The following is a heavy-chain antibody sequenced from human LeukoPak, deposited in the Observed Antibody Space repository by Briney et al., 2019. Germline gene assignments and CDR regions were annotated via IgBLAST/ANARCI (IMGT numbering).Heavy chain of an antibody. J-gene: IGHJ4*02. D-gene: IGHD6-13*01. CDR2: TYYRSKWSN. CDR1: GDSVPSNSAA. Sequence: SQTLSLTCAISGDSVPSNSAAWNWIRQSPSRGLEWLGRTYYRSKWSNDYAVSVKSRVIINTDTSKNQFSLQLNSVTPEDTAVYYCARRRGTAQAFDYWGQGTLVTVSS. CDR3: ARRRGTAQAFDY. V-gene: IGHV6-1*01.